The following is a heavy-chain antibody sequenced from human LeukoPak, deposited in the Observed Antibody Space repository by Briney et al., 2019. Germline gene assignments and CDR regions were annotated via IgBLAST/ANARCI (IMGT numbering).Heavy chain of an antibody. CDR2: INTDGSIT. V-gene: IGHV3-74*01. CDR3: AKGLIVGVFDY. D-gene: IGHD1-26*01. J-gene: IGHJ4*02. Sequence: GGSLRLSCAASGFTFSSYWMHWVRQAPGKGLVWVSRINTDGSITNYADSVKGRFTISRDNSKNTLYLQMNSLRAEDTAVYYCAKGLIVGVFDYWGQGTLGTVSS. CDR1: GFTFSSYW.